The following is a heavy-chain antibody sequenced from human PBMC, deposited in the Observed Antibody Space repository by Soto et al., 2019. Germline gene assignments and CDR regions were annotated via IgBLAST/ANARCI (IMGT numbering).Heavy chain of an antibody. CDR3: ARDPLGADSSGYANPVAFDI. CDR1: GGSISSSTYY. CDR2: FFIGGNT. V-gene: IGHV4-39*07. D-gene: IGHD3-22*01. Sequence: SETLSLTCTVSGGSISSSTYYWGWMRQPPGKGLEWIASFFIGGNTYYNPSLKSRVTISVDTSKNQFSLKLSSVTAADTAVYYCARDPLGADSSGYANPVAFDIWGQGTMVTVSS. J-gene: IGHJ3*02.